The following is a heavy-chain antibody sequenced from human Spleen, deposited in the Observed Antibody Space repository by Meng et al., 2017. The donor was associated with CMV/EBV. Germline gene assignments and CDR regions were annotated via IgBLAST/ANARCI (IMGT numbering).Heavy chain of an antibody. V-gene: IGHV1-18*01. CDR1: GYTFTSYG. CDR2: ISGYDGRA. CDR3: ARGAYCGGDCYSGVAPPKFDP. D-gene: IGHD2-21*01. J-gene: IGHJ5*02. Sequence: ASVKVSCKASGYTFTSYGISWVRQAPGQGLEWMGWISGYDGRANYGQKFKGRVTVTTDTSTSTAYMELRSLRSDDTAVYYCARGAYCGGDCYSGVAPPKFDPWGQGTLVTVSS.